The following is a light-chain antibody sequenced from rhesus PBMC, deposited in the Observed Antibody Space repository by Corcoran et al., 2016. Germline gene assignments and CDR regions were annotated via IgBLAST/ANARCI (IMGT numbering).Light chain of an antibody. CDR2: SVS. V-gene: IGKV2-73*01. CDR3: MQALQTPWT. CDR1: QSLLPSNGNTY. Sequence: DIVMTQTPLSLPVTPGEPASISCRSSQSLLPSNGNTYLYWYLQKPGQPPRLLIYSVSNQFSGVPDRFRVSGSGTDFTLKISRVEAEGVGVYYCMQALQTPWTFGQGTNVEIK. J-gene: IGKJ1*01.